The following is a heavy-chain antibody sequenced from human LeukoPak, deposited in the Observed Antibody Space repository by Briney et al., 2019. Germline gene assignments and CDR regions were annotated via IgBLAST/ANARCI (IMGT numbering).Heavy chain of an antibody. D-gene: IGHD3-10*01. CDR3: ARGAEEGSGGPMDV. V-gene: IGHV1-69*05. CDR2: IIPIFGTA. Sequence: ASVKVSCKASGGTFSSYAISRVRQAPGQGLEWMGGIIPIFGTANYAQKFQGRVTITTDESTSTAYMELSSLRSEDTAVYYCARGAEEGSGGPMDVWGKGTTVTVSS. J-gene: IGHJ6*04. CDR1: GGTFSSYA.